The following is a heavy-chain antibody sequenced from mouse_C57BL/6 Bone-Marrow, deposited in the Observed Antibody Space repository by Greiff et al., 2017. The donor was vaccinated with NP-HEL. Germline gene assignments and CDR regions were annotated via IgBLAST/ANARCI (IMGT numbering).Heavy chain of an antibody. D-gene: IGHD2-3*01. Sequence: QVQLKESGAELMKPGASVKLSCKATGYTFTGYWIEWVKQRPGHGLEWIGEILPGSGSTNYNEKFKGKATFTADTSSNTAYMQLSSLTTEDSAIYYCARRRRVYDGYYVGFAYWGQGTLVTVSA. V-gene: IGHV1-9*01. CDR2: ILPGSGST. CDR3: ARRRRVYDGYYVGFAY. J-gene: IGHJ3*01. CDR1: GYTFTGYW.